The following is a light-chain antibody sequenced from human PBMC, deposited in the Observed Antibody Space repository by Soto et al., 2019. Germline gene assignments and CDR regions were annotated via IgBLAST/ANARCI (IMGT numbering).Light chain of an antibody. CDR3: CSYAGRYILV. J-gene: IGLJ2*01. V-gene: IGLV2-11*01. CDR1: SSDVGGYDY. CDR2: DVS. Sequence: QSALTQPRSVSGSPGQSVTISCTGTSSDVGGYDYVSWYQQHPGKAPKVIIYDVSKRPSGVPDRFSGSKSGNTASLTISGLQTEDESDYYFCSYAGRYILVFGGGTKLTVL.